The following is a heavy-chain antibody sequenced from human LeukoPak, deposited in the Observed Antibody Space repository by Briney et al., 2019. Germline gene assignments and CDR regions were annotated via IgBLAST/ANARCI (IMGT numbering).Heavy chain of an antibody. CDR2: IYHSRST. CDR3: ARANPTYPTFGGVIGTDIYGMDV. D-gene: IGHD3-16*02. V-gene: IGHV4-4*02. Sequence: PSGTLSLTCAVSGGSISSSNWWSWVRQPPGKGLEWIGEIYHSRSTNYNPSLKSRVTISLATSKNQFSLKLSSVTAADTAVYYCARANPTYPTFGGVIGTDIYGMDVWGQGTTVTVSS. CDR1: GGSISSSNW. J-gene: IGHJ6*02.